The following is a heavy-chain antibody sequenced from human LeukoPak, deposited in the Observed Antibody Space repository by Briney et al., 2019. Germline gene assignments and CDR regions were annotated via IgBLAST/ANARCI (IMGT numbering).Heavy chain of an antibody. V-gene: IGHV3-9*01. D-gene: IGHD1-14*01. CDR3: AKGTVGDY. J-gene: IGHJ4*02. CDR1: GFKFDDYA. CDR2: ISWDSGVI. Sequence: GRSLRLSCAASGFKFDDYAMHWVRQAPGKGLEWVSGISWDSGVIGYGASVKGRFTTSRDNAQNSLYLQMNSLRAEDTDLYYCAKGTVGDYWGQGTLVTVSS.